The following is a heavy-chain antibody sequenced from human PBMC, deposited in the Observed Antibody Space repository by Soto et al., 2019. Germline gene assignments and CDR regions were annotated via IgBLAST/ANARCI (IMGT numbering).Heavy chain of an antibody. J-gene: IGHJ4*02. CDR3: ASRGRGYCSGGSCHEG. Sequence: QVQLQQWGAGLLKPSETLSLTCAVYGGSFSGYYWSWIRQPPGKGLEWIGEINHSGSTNYNPSLKSRFTISVDTSTNQFSLKLSSVTAADTAVYYCASRGRGYCSGGSCHEGWGQGTLVTVSS. CDR2: INHSGST. V-gene: IGHV4-34*01. CDR1: GGSFSGYY. D-gene: IGHD2-15*01.